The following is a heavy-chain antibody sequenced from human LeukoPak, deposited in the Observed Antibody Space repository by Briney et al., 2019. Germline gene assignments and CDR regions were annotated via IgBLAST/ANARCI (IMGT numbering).Heavy chain of an antibody. CDR2: INSDGSST. D-gene: IGHD4-11*01. V-gene: IGHV3-74*01. CDR1: GFTFSSYW. J-gene: IGHJ4*02. CDR3: AKGGSKAPDY. Sequence: GGSLRLSCEASGFTFSSYWMHWVRQAPGKGLVWVSRINSDGSSTTYADSVKGRFTISRDNAKNTLYLQMNSLRAEDTAVYYCAKGGSKAPDYWGQGTLVTVSS.